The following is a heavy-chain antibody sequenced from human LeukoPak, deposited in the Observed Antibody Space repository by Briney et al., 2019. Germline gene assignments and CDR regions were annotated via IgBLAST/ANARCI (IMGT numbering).Heavy chain of an antibody. CDR2: IFSGGTT. CDR3: ARFSGPGMQHYYYYMDV. CDR1: GFSVSMKY. J-gene: IGHJ6*03. V-gene: IGHV3-53*01. Sequence: GGSLRLSCAASGFSVSMKYVTWVRQAPGKGLEWVSVIFSGGTTYYADSVKGRFTVSRDNSKNMMYLQMNSLRAEDAAVYYCARFSGPGMQHYYYYMDVWGTGTTVTVSS. D-gene: IGHD3-10*01.